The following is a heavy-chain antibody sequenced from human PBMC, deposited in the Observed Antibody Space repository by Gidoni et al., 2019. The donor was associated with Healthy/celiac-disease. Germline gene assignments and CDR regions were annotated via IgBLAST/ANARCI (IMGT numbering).Heavy chain of an antibody. Sequence: QVQLQDSGPGLVKPSEPLSPTSAAPGYSISSRYYWGWIRQPPGTGLEWIGSISHSGSTYYHPSLKSRVTISVDTSKNQFSLRLSSVTAAGAAVYYCASNGTFGGVIVDDAFDIWGQGTMVTVSS. CDR1: GYSISSRYY. V-gene: IGHV4-38-2*01. CDR3: ASNGTFGGVIVDDAFDI. D-gene: IGHD3-16*02. J-gene: IGHJ3*02. CDR2: ISHSGST.